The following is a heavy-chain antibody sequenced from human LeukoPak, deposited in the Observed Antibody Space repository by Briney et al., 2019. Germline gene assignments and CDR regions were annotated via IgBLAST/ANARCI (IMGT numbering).Heavy chain of an antibody. Sequence: PGGSLRLSCAASGFTFSSYSMNWVRQAPGKGLEWVSSISSSSSYIYYADSVKGRFTISRDNAKNSLYLQMNSLRAEDTAVYYCAREHYDFWSGYPGSLDYWGQGTLVTVSS. CDR3: AREHYDFWSGYPGSLDY. J-gene: IGHJ4*02. CDR1: GFTFSSYS. CDR2: ISSSSSYI. D-gene: IGHD3-3*01. V-gene: IGHV3-21*01.